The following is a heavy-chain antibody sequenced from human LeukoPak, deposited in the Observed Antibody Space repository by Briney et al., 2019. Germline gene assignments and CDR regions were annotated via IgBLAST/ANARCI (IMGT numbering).Heavy chain of an antibody. CDR1: GFTFSSYA. J-gene: IGHJ4*02. D-gene: IGHD3-3*01. CDR3: ARWSGYMFDY. CDR2: ISGSGGST. Sequence: GGSLRLSCAASGFTFSSYAMSWVRQAPGKGLEWVSGISGSGGSTNYADSVKGRFTISRDKSKNTLSLQMNSLRAEDTAVYYCARWSGYMFDYWGQGTLVTVSS. V-gene: IGHV3-23*01.